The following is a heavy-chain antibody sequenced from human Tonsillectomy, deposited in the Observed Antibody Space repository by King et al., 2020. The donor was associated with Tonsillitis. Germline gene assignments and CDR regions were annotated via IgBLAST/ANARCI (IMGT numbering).Heavy chain of an antibody. CDR2: ILYDGRSK. CDR3: AKSECGDIVVVAAAMSDG. Sequence: VQLVESGGGVVQPGTSLRLSCAASGFTFSSYGMHWVRQAPGKGLEWVAVILYDGRSKYYVDSVKGRFTISRDNSKNTLYLQMNSLKTEDTAVYYCAKSECGDIVVVAAAMSDGWGQGTLVTVSS. D-gene: IGHD2-2*01. J-gene: IGHJ4*02. CDR1: GFTFSSYG. V-gene: IGHV3-30*18.